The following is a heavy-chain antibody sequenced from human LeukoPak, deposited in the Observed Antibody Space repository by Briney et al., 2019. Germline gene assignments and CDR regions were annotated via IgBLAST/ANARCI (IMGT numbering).Heavy chain of an antibody. CDR3: ARDGGYSSGWTEAYYYGMDV. V-gene: IGHV3-30-3*01. J-gene: IGHJ6*02. CDR2: ISYDGSNK. CDR1: GFTFSSYA. Sequence: GGSLRLSCAASGFTFSSYAMHWVRQAPGKGLEWVAVISYDGSNKYYADSVKGRFTISRDNSKNTLYLQMNSLRAEDTAVYYSARDGGYSSGWTEAYYYGMDVWGQGTTVTVSS. D-gene: IGHD6-19*01.